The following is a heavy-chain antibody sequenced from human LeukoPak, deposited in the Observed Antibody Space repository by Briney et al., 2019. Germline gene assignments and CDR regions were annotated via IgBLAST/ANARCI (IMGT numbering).Heavy chain of an antibody. CDR3: VKEGVEYSYSYGDY. CDR1: GFSFNNYA. Sequence: QSGKSLRLSCAASGFSFNNYAMYWVRQAPGKGLEWVALISYDGGDKYYAESMKGRITISRDNAENTLYLQMNNLRPDDTAFYFCVKEGVEYSYSYGDYWGQGTLVTVSS. CDR2: ISYDGGDK. J-gene: IGHJ4*02. D-gene: IGHD3-16*01. V-gene: IGHV3-30*18.